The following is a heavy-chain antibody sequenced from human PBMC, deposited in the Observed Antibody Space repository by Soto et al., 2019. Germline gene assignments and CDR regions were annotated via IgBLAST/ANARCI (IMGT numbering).Heavy chain of an antibody. V-gene: IGHV4-30-4*01. CDR3: ARDTYGGYDFGL. CDR2: IPSRGRP. CDR1: GASVAGGSYY. D-gene: IGHD5-12*01. Sequence: QVQLRESGPGLVKPSQTLSLTCSVSGASVAGGSYYWSWVRQPPGKGLEWIGYIPSRGRPFYNPSLTSRVTISADTSKNQLSLQFTSVTAADTAVYYCARDTYGGYDFGLWGQGTLVTVSS. J-gene: IGHJ5*02.